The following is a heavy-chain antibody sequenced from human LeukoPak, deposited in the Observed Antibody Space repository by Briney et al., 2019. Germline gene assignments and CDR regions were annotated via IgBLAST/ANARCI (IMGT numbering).Heavy chain of an antibody. D-gene: IGHD6-19*01. Sequence: GGSLRLSCAASGFTFNTYGMSWVRQAPGKGLEWVSSISSSSSYIYYADSVKGRFTISRDNAKNSLYLQMNSLRAEDTAVYYCARDVRAVAGLLDYWGQGTLVTVSS. CDR3: ARDVRAVAGLLDY. J-gene: IGHJ4*02. CDR1: GFTFNTYG. CDR2: ISSSSSYI. V-gene: IGHV3-21*01.